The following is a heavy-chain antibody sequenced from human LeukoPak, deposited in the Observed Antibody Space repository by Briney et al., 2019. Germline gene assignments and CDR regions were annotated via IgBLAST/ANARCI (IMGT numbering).Heavy chain of an antibody. J-gene: IGHJ4*02. V-gene: IGHV5-51*01. Sequence: GESLKISCKGSGYSFTSYWIGWVRQMPGKGLEWMGIIYPGDSDTRYSPSFQGQVTISADKSISTAYLQWSSLKASDTAMYYCAVQYCGGDCYPLYFGYWGQGTLVTVSS. CDR1: GYSFTSYW. D-gene: IGHD2-21*02. CDR3: AVQYCGGDCYPLYFGY. CDR2: IYPGDSDT.